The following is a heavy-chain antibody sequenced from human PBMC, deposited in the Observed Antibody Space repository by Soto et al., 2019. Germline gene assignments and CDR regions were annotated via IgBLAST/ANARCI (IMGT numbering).Heavy chain of an antibody. V-gene: IGHV5-51*01. D-gene: IGHD2-21*01. J-gene: IGHJ3*02. Sequence: GESHKISSKGSGYSCISYWIGWVRQITGKGLKWLGIIYPGDSDTRYSPSFQGQVTISADKSISTAYLPWGSLKASDPAMCYCARQCHIDDVFDIWGQGIIVTVPS. CDR2: IYPGDSDT. CDR1: GYSCISYW. CDR3: ARQCHIDDVFDI.